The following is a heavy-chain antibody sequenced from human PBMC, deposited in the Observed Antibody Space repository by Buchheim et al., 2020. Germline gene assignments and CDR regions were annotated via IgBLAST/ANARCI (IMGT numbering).Heavy chain of an antibody. J-gene: IGHJ4*02. CDR3: TKDGGNSPDF. Sequence: EVQLVESGGGLVQPGGSLRLSCAASGFAFGNYWMFWVRQTAGKGLALISRINGDGTVTTYADSVKGRFTIYRENDKHTVYLQMDSLRADDTALYYCTKDGGNSPDFWGQGTL. D-gene: IGHD4-23*01. V-gene: IGHV3-74*01. CDR1: GFAFGNYW. CDR2: INGDGTVT.